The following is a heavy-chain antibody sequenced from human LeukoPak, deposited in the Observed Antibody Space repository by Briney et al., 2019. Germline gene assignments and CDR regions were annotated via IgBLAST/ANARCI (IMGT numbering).Heavy chain of an antibody. CDR3: ARGVGSGSYMRSDYFDY. Sequence: SETLSLTCTVSGGSISSGGYYWSWIRQHPGKGLEWIGYIYYSGSTYYNPSLKSRVTISVDSSKNQFSLELNSVTAADTAVYYCARGVGSGSYMRSDYFDYWGQGTLVTVSS. J-gene: IGHJ4*02. CDR1: GGSISSGGYY. V-gene: IGHV4-31*03. D-gene: IGHD1-26*01. CDR2: IYYSGST.